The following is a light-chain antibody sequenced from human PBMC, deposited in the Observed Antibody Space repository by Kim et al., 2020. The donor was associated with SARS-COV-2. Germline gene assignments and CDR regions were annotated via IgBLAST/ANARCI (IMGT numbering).Light chain of an antibody. CDR2: ITSDGTH. CDR3: QTWDTGAPYV. CDR1: SRHSSYA. V-gene: IGLV4-69*01. Sequence: QPVLTQSPSASASLGASVKLTCTLSSRHSSYAIAWHQQQPEKGPRFLMKITSDGTHRKGDGISDHFSGSSSGAERYLTISNRQSEDEADYYCQTWDTGAPYVFGTGTKVTVL. J-gene: IGLJ1*01.